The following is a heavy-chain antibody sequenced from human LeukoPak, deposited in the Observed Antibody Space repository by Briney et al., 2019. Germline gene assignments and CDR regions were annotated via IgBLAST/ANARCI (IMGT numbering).Heavy chain of an antibody. CDR1: GGTFSSYA. Sequence: ASVKVSCKASGGTFSSYAISWVRQAPGQGLEWMGRIIPIFGTANYAQKFQGRVTITTDESTSTAYMELSSLRSEDTAVYYCARQGLSGYSSGWYDYWGQGTLVTVSS. J-gene: IGHJ4*02. CDR3: ARQGLSGYSSGWYDY. V-gene: IGHV1-69*05. D-gene: IGHD6-19*01. CDR2: IIPIFGTA.